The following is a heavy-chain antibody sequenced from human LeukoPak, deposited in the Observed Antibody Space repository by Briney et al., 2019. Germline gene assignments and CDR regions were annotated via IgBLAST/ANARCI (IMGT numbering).Heavy chain of an antibody. D-gene: IGHD3-10*01. CDR2: IAPYNGNT. CDR3: ARTVIAAIRGVTPPGY. CDR1: GYTFSSFD. Sequence: GASVTVSCKPSGYTFSSFDISWVRQAPGHGLEWMGWIAPYNGNTKYTQNLQGRVTLTTDISTSTAYMELRSLRSDDTAVYYCARTVIAAIRGVTPPGYWGQGTLVTVSS. J-gene: IGHJ4*02. V-gene: IGHV1-18*01.